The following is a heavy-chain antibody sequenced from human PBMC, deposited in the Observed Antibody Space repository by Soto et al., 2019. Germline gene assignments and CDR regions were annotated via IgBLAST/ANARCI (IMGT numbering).Heavy chain of an antibody. J-gene: IGHJ4*02. Sequence: QVQLHQGGTGLLMPSETLSLTCSVSGESLSGHFWTWIRQPPGKGLEWIGEIDYSGATHYNASVKRRVSMSVDTIKKQVSLKVTSVTAADTAVYYCARGGISPSMFFFDYWGQGTLVIVSS. D-gene: IGHD3-10*02. V-gene: IGHV4-34*01. CDR3: ARGGISPSMFFFDY. CDR1: GESLSGHF. CDR2: IDYSGAT.